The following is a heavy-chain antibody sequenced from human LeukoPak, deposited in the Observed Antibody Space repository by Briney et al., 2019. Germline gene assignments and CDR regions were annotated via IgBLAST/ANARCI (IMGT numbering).Heavy chain of an antibody. CDR1: GYSFTSYW. J-gene: IGHJ4*02. V-gene: IGHV5-51*01. D-gene: IGHD3-22*01. CDR2: IYPGDSDT. Sequence: GEPLKISCKASGYSFTSYWIGWVRQMPGKGLEWMGSIYPGDSDTRYSPSFQGQVTISADKSISTAYLQWSSLKASDTAMYYCARRYYYDSSGYSDYWGQGTLVTASS. CDR3: ARRYYYDSSGYSDY.